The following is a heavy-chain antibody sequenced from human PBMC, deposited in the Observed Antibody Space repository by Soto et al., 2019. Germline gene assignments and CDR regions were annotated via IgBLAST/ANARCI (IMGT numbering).Heavy chain of an antibody. CDR1: GLNVSSNY. J-gene: IGHJ4*02. Sequence: GGSLILSCAASGLNVSSNYMSWVSKAPGKGLELVAVMHNGGSTYYADSVRGRFTISRDNSNKMLYLQMNSLRAEDTAVYYCARDGVGTTTYFGYFDYWGQGTLVTVSS. CDR3: ARDGVGTTTYFGYFDY. CDR2: MHNGGST. D-gene: IGHD1-26*01. V-gene: IGHV3-66*01.